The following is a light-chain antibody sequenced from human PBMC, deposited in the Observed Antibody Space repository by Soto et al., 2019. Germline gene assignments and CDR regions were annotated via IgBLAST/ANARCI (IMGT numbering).Light chain of an antibody. Sequence: DIQMTQSPSTLSASVVDRVTITCRASQSISDWLAWFQLKPGKAPKLLIYDASSLESGVPSRFSGSGSGTEFTLTISSLQPDDFATYYCQQYNNYSTFGQGTKVDI. V-gene: IGKV1-5*01. CDR3: QQYNNYST. CDR2: DAS. CDR1: QSISDW. J-gene: IGKJ1*01.